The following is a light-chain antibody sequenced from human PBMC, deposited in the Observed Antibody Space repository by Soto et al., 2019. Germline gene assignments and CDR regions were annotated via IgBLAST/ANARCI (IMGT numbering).Light chain of an antibody. CDR3: QQYHSSPQA. V-gene: IGKV3-20*01. J-gene: IGKJ1*01. CDR2: DTS. Sequence: EIVLTQSPGTLSFSPGERATLSFRASQSVATCLAWYQQTPGQAPRLLIYDTSNRATGIPDRFSGSGSGTDFTLTISRLEPEDFAVYYCQQYHSSPQAFGQGTKVDIK. CDR1: QSVATC.